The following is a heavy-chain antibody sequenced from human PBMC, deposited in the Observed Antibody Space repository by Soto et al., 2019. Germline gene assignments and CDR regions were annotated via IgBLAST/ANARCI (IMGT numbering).Heavy chain of an antibody. CDR3: ARWSYLDY. CDR2: ISGSDGKT. V-gene: IGHV3-23*01. CDR1: GVSFGSYA. D-gene: IGHD3-3*01. Sequence: GGSRRHSCAASGVSFGSYALSWVRQAPGKGLEWVSTISGSDGKTFYADSVKGRFSISRDTSQSTLYLQMNSLRADDTAIYYCARWSYLDYWGQGTRVTVSS. J-gene: IGHJ4*02.